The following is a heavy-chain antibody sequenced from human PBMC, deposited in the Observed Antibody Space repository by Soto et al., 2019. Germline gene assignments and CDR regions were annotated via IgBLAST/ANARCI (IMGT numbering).Heavy chain of an antibody. Sequence: SVKVSCKASGGTFSSYAISWVRQAPGQGLEWMGGIIPIFGTANYAQKFQGRVTITADESTSTAYMELSSLRSEDTAVYYCARSSPLYGGNPYYYYYGMDVWGQGTTVTVSS. CDR1: GGTFSSYA. V-gene: IGHV1-69*13. J-gene: IGHJ6*02. CDR2: IIPIFGTA. D-gene: IGHD4-17*01. CDR3: ARSSPLYGGNPYYYYYGMDV.